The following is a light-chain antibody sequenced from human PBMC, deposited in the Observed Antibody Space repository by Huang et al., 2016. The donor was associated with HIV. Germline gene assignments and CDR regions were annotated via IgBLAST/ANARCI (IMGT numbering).Light chain of an antibody. J-gene: IGKJ1*01. CDR2: AAS. V-gene: IGKV1-39*01. CDR3: QQSHSSPPT. Sequence: DIQMTQSPSSLSASVGDRVTITCRASHTIGTYLNWYHQRPGRAPKLLIYAASTLESGIPLRFSGSGSGTDFTLTISSLQPEDFGSYYCQQSHSSPPTFGQGTKV. CDR1: HTIGTY.